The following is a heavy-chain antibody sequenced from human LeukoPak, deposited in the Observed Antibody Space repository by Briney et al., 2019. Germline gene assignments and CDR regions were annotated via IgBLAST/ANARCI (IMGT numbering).Heavy chain of an antibody. V-gene: IGHV3-48*02. D-gene: IGHD2-8*02. CDR3: SRESYWASSGKGFAG. CDR1: RFILTDYI. Sequence: GGSLRLSCAPSRFILTDYILNWVPQAPGTGVDRVSYIYRISNKIHYPHSPKGPFTLSRDNAKNSLYLQMNSLRHQAPALSYSSRESYWASSGKGFAGWGQGTLVTVSS. CDR2: IYRISNKI. J-gene: IGHJ4*02.